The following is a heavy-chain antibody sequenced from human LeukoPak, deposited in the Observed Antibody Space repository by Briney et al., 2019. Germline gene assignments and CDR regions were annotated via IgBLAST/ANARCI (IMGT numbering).Heavy chain of an antibody. CDR2: ITSSSTYI. J-gene: IGHJ4*02. CDR3: ARDLDYGDDSGYFDY. D-gene: IGHD4-17*01. Sequence: GGSLRLSCAASGFTFSNYSMNWVRQAPGKGLEGFAAITSSSTYIYYADSVKGRLTISRDNAKNSLYLQMNNLRAEDTAVYYCARDLDYGDDSGYFDYWGQGTLVTVSS. CDR1: GFTFSNYS. V-gene: IGHV3-21*01.